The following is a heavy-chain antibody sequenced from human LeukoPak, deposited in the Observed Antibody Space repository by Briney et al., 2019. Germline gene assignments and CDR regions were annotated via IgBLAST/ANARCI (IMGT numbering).Heavy chain of an antibody. CDR3: ARGIAVAGTFAFDY. V-gene: IGHV4-4*02. D-gene: IGHD6-19*01. CDR1: GGSISSSNW. Sequence: PSETLSLTCAVSGGSISSSNWWSWVRQPPGKGLEWIEEIYHSGSTNYNPSLKSRVTISVDKSKNQFSLKLSSVTAADTAVYYCARGIAVAGTFAFDYWGQGTLVTVSS. J-gene: IGHJ4*02. CDR2: IYHSGST.